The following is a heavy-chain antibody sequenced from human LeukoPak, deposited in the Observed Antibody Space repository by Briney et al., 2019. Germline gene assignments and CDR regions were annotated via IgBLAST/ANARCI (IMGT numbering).Heavy chain of an antibody. CDR1: GFTFTDYY. D-gene: IGHD3-10*02. J-gene: IGHJ6*04. V-gene: IGHV3-11*04. CDR3: AELGITMIGGV. CDR2: ISSSGSTI. Sequence: GGSLRLSCAASGFTFTDYYMTWIRQAPGKGLEWLSYISSSGSTIYYADSVKGRFTISRDNAKNSLYLQMNSLRAEDTAVYYCAELGITMIGGVWGKGTTVTISS.